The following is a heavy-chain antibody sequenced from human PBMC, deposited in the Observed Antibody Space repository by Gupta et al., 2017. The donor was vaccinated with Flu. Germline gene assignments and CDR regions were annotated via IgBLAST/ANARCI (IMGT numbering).Heavy chain of an antibody. D-gene: IGHD1-7*01. CDR2: ISYDGRNK. J-gene: IGHJ4*02. Sequence: SSYGMHWVGKAKGKGLEWVAVISYDGRNKYYADSLKGRFTISRDDSKNTLYLQMSSLRPEDTAVYYCAKARWAGSTGAGDYWGQGTLVTVSS. CDR3: AKARWAGSTGAGDY. CDR1: SSYG. V-gene: IGHV3-30*18.